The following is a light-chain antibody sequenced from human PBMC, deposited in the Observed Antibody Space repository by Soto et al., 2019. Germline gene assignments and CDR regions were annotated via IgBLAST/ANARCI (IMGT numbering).Light chain of an antibody. Sequence: EIVMTQSPASLFVSPGERATLSCRASQSVSSNYLAWYQQKPGQAPGLLIYGASSRATGIPDRFSGSGSGTDFTLTISRLEPEDFAIYYCHQYGNSPQTFGQGTKVDIK. J-gene: IGKJ2*01. CDR2: GAS. V-gene: IGKV3-20*01. CDR3: HQYGNSPQT. CDR1: QSVSSNY.